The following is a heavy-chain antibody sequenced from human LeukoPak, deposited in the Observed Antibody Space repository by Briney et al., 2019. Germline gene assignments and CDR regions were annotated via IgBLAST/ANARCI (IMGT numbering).Heavy chain of an antibody. CDR2: IHPRDSET. Sequence: ETLSLTCTVSGYSIATGYFWGWVRQPPGKGLEWMGIIHPRDSETRYSPSFQGQVTMSADKSIATAYLQWTSLKVSDTAMYYCARRTYDVLTGTPSSVRKNWFDSWGQGTLVTVSS. J-gene: IGHJ5*01. CDR1: GYSIATGYF. D-gene: IGHD3-9*01. CDR3: ARRTYDVLTGTPSSVRKNWFDS. V-gene: IGHV5-51*01.